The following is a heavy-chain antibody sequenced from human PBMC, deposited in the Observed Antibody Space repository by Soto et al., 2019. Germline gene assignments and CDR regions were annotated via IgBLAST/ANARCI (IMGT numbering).Heavy chain of an antibody. V-gene: IGHV3-74*01. CDR2: IKSDGSST. J-gene: IGHJ4*02. D-gene: IGHD3-9*01. CDR3: AIGGGDYNHFDH. CDR1: GFLFSTYW. Sequence: EVQLVESGGGLVQPGGSLRLSCAASGFLFSTYWMFWVRQVPRKGLLWVSRIKSDGSSTSYADSVKGRFTISRDNTKNSLYLQMTRLRAEDTAVYYCAIGGGDYNHFDHWGQGILVTVSS.